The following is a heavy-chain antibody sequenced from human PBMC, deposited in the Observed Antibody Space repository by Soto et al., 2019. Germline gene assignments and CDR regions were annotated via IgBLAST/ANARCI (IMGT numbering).Heavy chain of an antibody. CDR3: ARDRNTLYGMDV. CDR1: GFTVSSNY. Sequence: EVQLVESGGGLVQPGGSLRLSCAASGFTVSSNYMSWVRQAPGKGLEWVSFIYSGSSTYYADSVKGRFTITRDNSKNTRDLQMNSLRAEDTAGYYWARDRNTLYGMDVWGQGTTVTVSS. J-gene: IGHJ6*02. D-gene: IGHD2-2*02. V-gene: IGHV3-66*01. CDR2: IYSGSST.